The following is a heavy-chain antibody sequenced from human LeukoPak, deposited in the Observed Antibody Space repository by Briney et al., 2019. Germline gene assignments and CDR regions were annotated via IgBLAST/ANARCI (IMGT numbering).Heavy chain of an antibody. CDR2: IYYSGST. V-gene: IGHV4-59*01. CDR3: ARWYSSSGFDY. CDR1: GGSISSYY. J-gene: IGHJ4*02. Sequence: SETLSLTCTVSGGSISSYYWSWIRQPPGKGLEWIGYIYYSGSTNYNPSLKSRVTISVDTSKNQFSLKLSSVTAADTAVYYCARWYSSSGFDYWGQGTLVTVSS. D-gene: IGHD6-6*01.